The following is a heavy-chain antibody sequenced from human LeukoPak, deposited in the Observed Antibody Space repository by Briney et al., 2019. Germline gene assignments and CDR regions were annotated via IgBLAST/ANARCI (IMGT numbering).Heavy chain of an antibody. V-gene: IGHV3-74*01. CDR1: GFTFSSYW. D-gene: IGHD2-2*01. Sequence: GGSLRLSCAASGFTFSSYWMHWVRQAPRKGLVWVSRINTDGSSTSYADSVKGRFTISRDNAKNTLYLQMNSLRAEDTAVYYCATSLGNWFDPWGEGTLVTVSS. CDR3: ATSLGNWFDP. J-gene: IGHJ5*02. CDR2: INTDGSST.